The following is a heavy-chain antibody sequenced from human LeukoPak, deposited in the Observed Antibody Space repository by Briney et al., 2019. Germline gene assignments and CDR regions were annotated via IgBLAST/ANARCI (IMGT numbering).Heavy chain of an antibody. D-gene: IGHD3-3*01. J-gene: IGHJ4*02. CDR1: GFTFSSYS. CDR3: AREKRDYDFSPYFDY. Sequence: GGSLRLSCAASGFTFSSYSMNWVRQAPGKGLEWVSSISSSSSYIYYADSVKGRFTISRDNAKKPLYLQMNSLRAEDTAVYYCAREKRDYDFSPYFDYWGQGTLVTVSS. CDR2: ISSSSSYI. V-gene: IGHV3-21*01.